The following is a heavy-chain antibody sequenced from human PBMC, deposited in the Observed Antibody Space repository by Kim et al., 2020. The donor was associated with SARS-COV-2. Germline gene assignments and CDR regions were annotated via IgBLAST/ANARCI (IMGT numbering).Heavy chain of an antibody. D-gene: IGHD5-12*01. J-gene: IGHJ4*02. V-gene: IGHV3-30*01. Sequence: SSDSAKDRFTIAGDTSKNTLYLQMNSLRAEDTAVYYCARGYRDGYNALDYWGQGTLVTVSS. CDR3: ARGYRDGYNALDY.